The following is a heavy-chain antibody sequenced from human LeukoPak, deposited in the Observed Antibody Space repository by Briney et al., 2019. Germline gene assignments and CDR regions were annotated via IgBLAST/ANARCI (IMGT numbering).Heavy chain of an antibody. CDR1: GGSFSGYY. CDR3: ARGPPKQRLDY. Sequence: SETLSLTCAVYGGSFSGYYWSWIRQPPGKGLEWIGEINHSGSTNYNPSLKSRVTISVDTSENQFSLKLSSVTAADTAVYYCARGPPKQRLDYWGQGTLVTVSS. V-gene: IGHV4-34*01. J-gene: IGHJ4*02. D-gene: IGHD6-25*01. CDR2: INHSGST.